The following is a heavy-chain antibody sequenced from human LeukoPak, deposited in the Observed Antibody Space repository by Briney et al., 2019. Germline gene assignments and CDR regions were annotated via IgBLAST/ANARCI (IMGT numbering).Heavy chain of an antibody. Sequence: GGSLRLSCAASGFTFSSYEMIWVRQAPGKGLEWVSYIGGSGSPKYYADSVKGRFTVPRDNAKNSLYLQMNSLRAEDTAVYICARESGPIDYWGQGTLVTVSS. CDR1: GFTFSSYE. CDR3: ARESGPIDY. V-gene: IGHV3-48*03. J-gene: IGHJ4*02. CDR2: IGGSGSPK.